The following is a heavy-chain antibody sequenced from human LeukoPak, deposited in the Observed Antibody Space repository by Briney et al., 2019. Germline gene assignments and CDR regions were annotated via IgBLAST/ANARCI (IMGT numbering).Heavy chain of an antibody. Sequence: PGGSLRLSCAASGFTFTSYEMNWVRQAPGKGLEWVGRIKSKTDGRTTDYAAPVKGRFTISRDDSKNTLYLQMNSLKTEDTAVYYCTTDDCTNGVCYPFDYWGQGTLVTVSS. J-gene: IGHJ4*02. D-gene: IGHD2-8*01. CDR2: IKSKTDGRTT. CDR1: GFTFTSYE. V-gene: IGHV3-15*01. CDR3: TTDDCTNGVCYPFDY.